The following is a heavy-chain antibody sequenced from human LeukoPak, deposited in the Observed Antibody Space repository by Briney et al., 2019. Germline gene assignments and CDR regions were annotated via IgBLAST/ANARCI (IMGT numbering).Heavy chain of an antibody. D-gene: IGHD6-13*01. CDR3: AKAPYSSSWYFDY. CDR1: GFTFSSNA. J-gene: IGHJ4*02. V-gene: IGHV3-23*01. Sequence: GGSLRLSCAASGFTFSSNAMSWVRQAPGKGLEWVSAISGSGGSTYYADSVKGRFTISRDNSKNTLYLQMNSLRAEDTAVYYCAKAPYSSSWYFDYWGQGTLATVSS. CDR2: ISGSGGST.